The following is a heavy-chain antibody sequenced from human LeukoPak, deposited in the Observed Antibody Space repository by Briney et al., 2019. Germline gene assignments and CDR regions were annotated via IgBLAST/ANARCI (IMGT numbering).Heavy chain of an antibody. J-gene: IGHJ5*02. CDR1: GGSFSGYY. Sequence: SETLSLTCAVYGGSFSGYYWSWIRQPPGKGLEWTGEINHSGNTNYNPSLKSRVTISVDTSRNQFSLKLSSVTAADTAVYFCATNPGGYCSSSNCFGEAPWGQGTLVTVSS. V-gene: IGHV4-34*01. D-gene: IGHD2-15*01. CDR2: INHSGNT. CDR3: ATNPGGYCSSSNCFGEAP.